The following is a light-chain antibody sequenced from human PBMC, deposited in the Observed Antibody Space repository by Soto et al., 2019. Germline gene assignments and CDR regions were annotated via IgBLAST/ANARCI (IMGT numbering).Light chain of an antibody. CDR2: AAS. CDR3: QQLNSYPPT. V-gene: IGKV1-9*01. CDR1: QGISSY. Sequence: DIQLTQSPSFLSASVGERVTITCRASQGISSYLAWYQQKPGKAPKLLIDAASTLQSGVPSRFSGSGSGTEFTLTISSLQPGDFATYYCQQLNSYPPTFGGGTEVDIK. J-gene: IGKJ4*01.